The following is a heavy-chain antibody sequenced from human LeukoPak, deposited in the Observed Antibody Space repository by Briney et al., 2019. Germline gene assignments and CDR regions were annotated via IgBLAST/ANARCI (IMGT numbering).Heavy chain of an antibody. Sequence: GGSLRLSCAASGFTFSSYGMHWVRQAPGKGLEWVAVISYDGTNEYYADSVKGRFTISRDNSKNTLYLQMNSLRAEDTAVYYCARSGLYYYYMDVWGKGTTVTVSS. D-gene: IGHD3/OR15-3a*01. V-gene: IGHV3-30*03. CDR2: ISYDGTNE. CDR1: GFTFSSYG. J-gene: IGHJ6*03. CDR3: ARSGLYYYYMDV.